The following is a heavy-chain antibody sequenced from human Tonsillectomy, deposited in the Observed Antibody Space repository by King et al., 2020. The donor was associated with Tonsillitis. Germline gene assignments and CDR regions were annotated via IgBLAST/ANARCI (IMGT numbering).Heavy chain of an antibody. CDR2: IYYSGST. CDR3: ARVDGAVGYFDY. D-gene: IGHD1-26*01. J-gene: IGHJ4*02. Sequence: VQLQESGPGLVKPSETLSLTCTVSGGSISSYYWSWIRQPPGKGLEWIGYIYYSGSTNYNPSLQSRVTISVDTSTNQFSLKLSAVTAADTAVYYCARVDGAVGYFDYWGQGTLVTVSS. V-gene: IGHV4-59*01. CDR1: GGSISSYY.